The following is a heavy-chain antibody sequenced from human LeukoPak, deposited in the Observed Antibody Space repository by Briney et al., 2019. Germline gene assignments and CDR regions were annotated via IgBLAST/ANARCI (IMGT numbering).Heavy chain of an antibody. V-gene: IGHV1-3*01. Sequence: WASVKVSCKASGYTFTSYDINWVRQAPGQRLDWMGWINGGSGNTKYSPEFQGRVTITRDTSASTAYMELSSLRSEDTAVYYCANPRYDSSGYYYVDWGQGTLVTVSS. D-gene: IGHD3-22*01. CDR3: ANPRYDSSGYYYVD. CDR2: INGGSGNT. CDR1: GYTFTSYD. J-gene: IGHJ4*02.